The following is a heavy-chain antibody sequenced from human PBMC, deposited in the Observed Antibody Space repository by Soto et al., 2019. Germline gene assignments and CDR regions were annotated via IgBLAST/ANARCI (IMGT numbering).Heavy chain of an antibody. CDR3: VKDGSSGWPYFYDMDV. CDR2: ISYDGRNK. J-gene: IGHJ6*02. Sequence: LRLSCAASGFTFSSYGMHWVRQAPGKGLEWVAVISYDGRNKYYADAVKGRFTISRDNSKNTLYLQMSSLRAEDTAVYYCVKDGSSGWPYFYDMDVWGQGTTVTVSS. D-gene: IGHD6-19*01. CDR1: GFTFSSYG. V-gene: IGHV3-30*18.